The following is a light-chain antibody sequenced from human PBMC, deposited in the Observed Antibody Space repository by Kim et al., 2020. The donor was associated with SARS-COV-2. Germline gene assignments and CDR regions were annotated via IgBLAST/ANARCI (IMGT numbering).Light chain of an antibody. CDR2: QNN. Sequence: SYELTQPPSVSVSPGQTVSITCSGDKLGDKYACWYQQKPGRSPVLVIYQNNRRPSGIPERFSGSNSGNTATLTLSGTQAMDEADYYCQAWDSSTAVFGGGTQMTVL. J-gene: IGLJ3*02. CDR3: QAWDSSTAV. V-gene: IGLV3-1*01. CDR1: KLGDKY.